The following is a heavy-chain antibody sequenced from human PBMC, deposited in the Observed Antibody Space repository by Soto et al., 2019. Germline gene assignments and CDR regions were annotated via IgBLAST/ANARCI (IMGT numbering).Heavy chain of an antibody. D-gene: IGHD2-2*01. CDR2: MNPNSGNT. Sequence: ASVKVSCKASGYTFTSYDINWVRQATGQGFDWMGWMNPNSGNTGYAQKFQGRVTMTRNASISTAYMELSSLRSEDTAVYYCATASIVLVPTAKSYWYLELWGRGSQVT. J-gene: IGHJ2*01. V-gene: IGHV1-8*01. CDR3: ATASIVLVPTAKSYWYLEL. CDR1: GYTFTSYD.